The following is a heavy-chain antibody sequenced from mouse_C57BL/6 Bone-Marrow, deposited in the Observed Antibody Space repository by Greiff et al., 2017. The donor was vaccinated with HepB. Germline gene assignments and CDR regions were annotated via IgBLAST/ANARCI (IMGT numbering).Heavy chain of an antibody. CDR2: IDPENGDT. V-gene: IGHV14-4*01. Sequence: EVKLVESGAELVRPGASVKLSCTASGFNIKDDYMHWVKQRPEQGLEWIGWIDPENGDTEYASKFQGKATITADTSSNTAYLQLSSLTSEDTAVYYCTSNWDGDWYFDVWGTGTTVTVSS. CDR1: GFNIKDDY. CDR3: TSNWDGDWYFDV. J-gene: IGHJ1*03. D-gene: IGHD4-1*01.